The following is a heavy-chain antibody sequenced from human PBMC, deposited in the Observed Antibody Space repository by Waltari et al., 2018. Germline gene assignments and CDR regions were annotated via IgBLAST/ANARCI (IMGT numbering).Heavy chain of an antibody. CDR2: IKHDGTEK. CDR3: ARADTYYFGSGTHGCAFDI. CDR1: RIMFCSYE. Sequence: EARLVESGAGLVQSGRSRRLFGQASRIMFCSYEMHWVARAPGKGLEWVANIKHDGTEKHYVDSVTGRFTISRDNAKNSLYLQMNSLRAEDTAVYYCARADTYYFGSGTHGCAFDIWGQGTMVTVSS. D-gene: IGHD3-10*01. J-gene: IGHJ3*02. V-gene: IGHV3-7*01.